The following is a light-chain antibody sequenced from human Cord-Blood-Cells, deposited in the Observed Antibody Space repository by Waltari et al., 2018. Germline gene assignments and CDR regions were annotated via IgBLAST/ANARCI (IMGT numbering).Light chain of an antibody. V-gene: IGKV3-11*01. CDR2: DAS. CDR1: QSVSSY. J-gene: IGKJ4*01. Sequence: EIVLTQSPATRSLSPGESATLSCRASQSVSSYLAWYQQKPGQAPRLLIYDASNRATGIPARFSGSGSGTDFTLTISSLEPEDFAVYYCQQRSNWPPTFGGGTKVEIK. CDR3: QQRSNWPPT.